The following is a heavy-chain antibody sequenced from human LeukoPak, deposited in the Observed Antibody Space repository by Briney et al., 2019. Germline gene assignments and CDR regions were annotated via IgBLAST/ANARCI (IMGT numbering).Heavy chain of an antibody. D-gene: IGHD6-13*01. CDR2: IYHSGST. Sequence: SETLSLTCAGSGYSISCGYYWGWIRQPPGKGLEWIGSIYHSGSTYYNPSLKSRVTISVDTSKNQFSLKLSSVTAADTAVYYCARQLGIPDAFDIWGQGTMVTVSS. CDR1: GYSISCGYY. V-gene: IGHV4-38-2*01. CDR3: ARQLGIPDAFDI. J-gene: IGHJ3*02.